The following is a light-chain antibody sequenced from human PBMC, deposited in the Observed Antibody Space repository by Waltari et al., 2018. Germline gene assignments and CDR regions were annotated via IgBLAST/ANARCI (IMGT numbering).Light chain of an antibody. CDR3: QQYKGT. Sequence: DIQMTQPPSTLSASVGDRVTITCRASQSISSWLAWYQQKPGKAPKLLIYKASSLESGVPSRFSGSGSGTEFTLTISSLQPDDFATYYCQQYKGTFGQGTKLEIK. CDR1: QSISSW. V-gene: IGKV1-5*03. J-gene: IGKJ2*02. CDR2: KAS.